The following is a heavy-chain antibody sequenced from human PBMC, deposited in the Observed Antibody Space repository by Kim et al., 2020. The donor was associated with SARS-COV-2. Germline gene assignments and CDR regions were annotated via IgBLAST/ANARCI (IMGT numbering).Heavy chain of an antibody. CDR1: GGSISSYY. V-gene: IGHV4-4*07. J-gene: IGHJ4*02. CDR2: IYTSGST. Sequence: SETLSLTCTVSGGSISSYYWSWIRQPAGKGLEWIGRIYTSGSTNYNPSLKSRVTMSVDTSKNQFSLKLSSVTAADTAVYYCARGAYDYVWGSYRYLYFDYWGQGTLVTVSS. D-gene: IGHD3-16*02. CDR3: ARGAYDYVWGSYRYLYFDY.